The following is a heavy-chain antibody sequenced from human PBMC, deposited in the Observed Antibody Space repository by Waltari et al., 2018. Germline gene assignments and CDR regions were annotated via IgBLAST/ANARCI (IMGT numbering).Heavy chain of an antibody. V-gene: IGHV3-33*01. CDR2: IWYDGSNK. Sequence: VQLVESGGGVVQPGRSLRLSCASSGFTFSIYGMHWVRPAPGKGLEWVAVIWYDGSNKYYADYVKGRFTISRDNSKNTLYLQMNSLRAEDTAVYYCARENLYDSSGTSCDYWGQGTLVTVSS. J-gene: IGHJ4*02. CDR3: ARENLYDSSGTSCDY. CDR1: GFTFSIYG. D-gene: IGHD3-22*01.